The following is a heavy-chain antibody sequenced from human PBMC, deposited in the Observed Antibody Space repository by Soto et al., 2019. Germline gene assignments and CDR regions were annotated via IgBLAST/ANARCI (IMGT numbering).Heavy chain of an antibody. V-gene: IGHV5-51*01. Sequence: GESLKISCKASGYAFMNNWIAWVRQMPGKGLEWLGLILPGNSDIRYSSSIQGQVTISADNSVTTTYLQWNSLRASDTAIYYCARPQDGGYAYSSWGQGAQVTVSS. CDR3: ARPQDGGYAYSS. J-gene: IGHJ5*02. CDR1: GYAFMNNW. CDR2: ILPGNSDI. D-gene: IGHD2-21*01.